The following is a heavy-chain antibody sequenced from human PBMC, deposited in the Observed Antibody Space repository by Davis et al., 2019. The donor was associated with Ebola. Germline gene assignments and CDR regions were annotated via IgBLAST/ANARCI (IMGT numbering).Heavy chain of an antibody. V-gene: IGHV3-23*01. J-gene: IGHJ4*02. CDR3: AKQGSWTPFDY. Sequence: GGSLRLSCAASGFTFSTYAMSWVRQAPGKGLEWVSTLSATGSHSYYADSVRGRFTISRDNSKSTLYLQMSSLRDEDTAVYYCAKQGSWTPFDYWGQGTLVTVSS. CDR2: LSATGSHS. D-gene: IGHD6-13*01. CDR1: GFTFSTYA.